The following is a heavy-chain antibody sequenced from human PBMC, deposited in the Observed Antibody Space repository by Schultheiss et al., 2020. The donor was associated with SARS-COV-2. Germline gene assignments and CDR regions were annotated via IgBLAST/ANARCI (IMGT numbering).Heavy chain of an antibody. Sequence: SETLSLTCTVSGGSISSYYWSWIRQPPGKGLEWIGYIYYSGSTNYNPSLKSRVTISVDTSKNQFSLKLSSVTAADTAVYYCVRLEGLYCSSTSCYISWFDPWGQGTLVTVSS. J-gene: IGHJ5*02. CDR2: IYYSGST. V-gene: IGHV4-59*01. CDR1: GGSISSYY. CDR3: VRLEGLYCSSTSCYISWFDP. D-gene: IGHD2-2*02.